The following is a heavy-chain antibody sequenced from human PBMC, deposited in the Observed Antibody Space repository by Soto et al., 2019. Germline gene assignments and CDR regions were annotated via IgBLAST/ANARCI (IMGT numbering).Heavy chain of an antibody. CDR2: ISSNGGST. Sequence: GGSLRLSCSASGFTFSSYAMHWVRQAPGKGLEYVSAISSNGGSTYYADSVKGRFTISRDNSKDTLYLQMSSLRAEDTAVYYCVRPDYDFWSGYYSERGMDVWGQGTTVTVSS. V-gene: IGHV3-64D*08. CDR3: VRPDYDFWSGYYSERGMDV. CDR1: GFTFSSYA. J-gene: IGHJ6*02. D-gene: IGHD3-3*01.